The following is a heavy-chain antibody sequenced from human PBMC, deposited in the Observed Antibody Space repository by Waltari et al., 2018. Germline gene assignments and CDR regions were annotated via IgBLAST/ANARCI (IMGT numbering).Heavy chain of an antibody. D-gene: IGHD2-2*01. J-gene: IGHJ4*02. CDR2: IYYSGST. Sequence: QLQLQESGPGLVKPSETLSLNCTVSGGSIRSSSYYWGWVRQPPGKGLEWIGSIYYSGSTYYNPSLKSRVTISVDTSKNQFSLRVSSVTAADTAVFYCARMVRGYCSSTSCHTDHWGQGTLVTVSS. V-gene: IGHV4-39*07. CDR1: GGSIRSSSYY. CDR3: ARMVRGYCSSTSCHTDH.